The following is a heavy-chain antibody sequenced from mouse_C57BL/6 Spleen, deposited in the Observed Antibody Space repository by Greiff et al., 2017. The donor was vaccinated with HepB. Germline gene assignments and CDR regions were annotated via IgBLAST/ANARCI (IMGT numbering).Heavy chain of an antibody. CDR2: IYPGSGST. Sequence: QVQLQQSGAELVKPGASVKMSCKASGYTFTSYWITWVKQRPGQGLEWIGDIYPGSGSTNYNEKFKSKATLTVDTSSSTAYMQLSSLTSEDSAVYYCARRALYYDYDQGFAYWGQGTLVTVSA. J-gene: IGHJ3*01. V-gene: IGHV1-55*01. D-gene: IGHD2-4*01. CDR1: GYTFTSYW. CDR3: ARRALYYDYDQGFAY.